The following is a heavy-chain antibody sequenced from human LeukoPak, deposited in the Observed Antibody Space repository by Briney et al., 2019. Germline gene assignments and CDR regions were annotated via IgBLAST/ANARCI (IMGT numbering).Heavy chain of an antibody. CDR3: ARGDPGSGSHHLDY. D-gene: IGHD3-10*01. CDR1: GVTISRYA. Sequence: ASVKVSCKASGVTISRYAISWVRRAPGQGLEWMGRIIPILGIASYAQKFQGRVTITADKSTSTAYMEVSSLRSEDTAVYYCARGDPGSGSHHLDYWGQGTLVTVSS. V-gene: IGHV1-69*04. J-gene: IGHJ4*02. CDR2: IIPILGIA.